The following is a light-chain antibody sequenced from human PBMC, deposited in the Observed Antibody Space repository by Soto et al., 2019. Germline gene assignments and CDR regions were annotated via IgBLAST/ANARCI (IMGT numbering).Light chain of an antibody. J-gene: IGLJ1*01. CDR1: SSNIGAGHA. CDR3: KSYAGSNTYV. V-gene: IGLV1-40*01. CDR2: GDT. Sequence: QSVLTQPPSVSGAPWQRVTISCTGSSSNIGAGHAVHWYRQFPGTPPKLLIYGDTHRPSGVPDRFSGSKSATSASLAITGLQAADEADYFCKSYAGSNTYVFGSGTKVTVL.